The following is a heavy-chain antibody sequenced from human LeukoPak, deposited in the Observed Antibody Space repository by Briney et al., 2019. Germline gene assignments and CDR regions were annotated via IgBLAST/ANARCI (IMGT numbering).Heavy chain of an antibody. Sequence: GGSLRLYCAASGFTFSSYGMHWDRQAPGKGLEWVAVIWYDGSNKYYADSVKGRFTISRDNSKNTLYLQMNSLRAEDTAVYYCARDQSDDYSIWYYFDYWGQGTLVTVSS. J-gene: IGHJ4*02. D-gene: IGHD4-11*01. V-gene: IGHV3-33*01. CDR2: IWYDGSNK. CDR1: GFTFSSYG. CDR3: ARDQSDDYSIWYYFDY.